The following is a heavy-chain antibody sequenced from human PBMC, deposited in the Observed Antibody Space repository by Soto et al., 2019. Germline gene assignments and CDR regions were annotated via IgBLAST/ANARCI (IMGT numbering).Heavy chain of an antibody. Sequence: GGSLRLSCAASGFTFSSYWMHWVRQAPGKGLVWVSRINSDGSSTSYADSVKGRFTISRDNAKNTLYLQMNSLRAEDTAVYYCARREHDIVVVWRASSPLNWGQGTLVTVSS. CDR3: ARREHDIVVVWRASSPLN. CDR2: INSDGSST. J-gene: IGHJ4*02. CDR1: GFTFSSYW. V-gene: IGHV3-74*01. D-gene: IGHD2-15*01.